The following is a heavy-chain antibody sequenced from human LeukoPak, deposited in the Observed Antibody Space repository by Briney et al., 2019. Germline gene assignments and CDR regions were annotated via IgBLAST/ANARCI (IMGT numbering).Heavy chain of an antibody. V-gene: IGHV4-59*01. D-gene: IGHD5-18*01. Sequence: SETLSLTCTVSGGSITSYFWSWIRQVPGKGLERIAYISYSGTTHYNPSLQSRVVISVDASKNQFSLKVRSVTAADTAVYYCVGEDFGGYRFDYWGQGTLVTVSS. J-gene: IGHJ4*02. CDR1: GGSITSYF. CDR2: ISYSGTT. CDR3: VGEDFGGYRFDY.